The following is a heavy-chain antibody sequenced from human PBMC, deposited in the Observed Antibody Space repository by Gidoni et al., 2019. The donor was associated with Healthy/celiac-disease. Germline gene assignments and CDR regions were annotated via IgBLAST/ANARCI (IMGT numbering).Heavy chain of an antibody. Sequence: EVQLVESGGGLVQPGGSLRLSCAASGFTFSSYWMHWVRQAPGKGLVWVSRINSDGSSTSYADSVKGRFTISRDNAKNTLYLQMNSLRAEDTAVYYCARVKIVAVAGPLGYWGQGTLVTVSS. J-gene: IGHJ4*02. CDR1: GFTFSSYW. D-gene: IGHD6-19*01. CDR2: INSDGSST. V-gene: IGHV3-74*01. CDR3: ARVKIVAVAGPLGY.